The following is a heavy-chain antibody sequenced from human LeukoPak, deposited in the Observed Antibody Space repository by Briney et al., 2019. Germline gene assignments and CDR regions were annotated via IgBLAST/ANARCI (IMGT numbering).Heavy chain of an antibody. J-gene: IGHJ6*03. V-gene: IGHV1-69*13. CDR1: GGTISSYA. Sequence: ASVKVSCKASGGTISSYAISWVRQAPGQGLEWMGGIIPIFGTANYAQKFQGRVTITADESTSTAYMELSSLRSEDTAVYYCARAVRPYCSSTSCRFSYMDVWGKGTTVTVSS. CDR2: IIPIFGTA. D-gene: IGHD2-2*01. CDR3: ARAVRPYCSSTSCRFSYMDV.